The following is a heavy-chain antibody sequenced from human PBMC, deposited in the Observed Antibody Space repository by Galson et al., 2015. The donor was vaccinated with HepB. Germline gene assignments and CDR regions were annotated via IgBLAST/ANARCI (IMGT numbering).Heavy chain of an antibody. CDR3: ARDLGGSGSYSLYYYYYYGMDV. CDR1: GFTFGSYG. CDR2: IWYDGSNK. D-gene: IGHD3-10*01. V-gene: IGHV3-33*08. Sequence: SLRLSCAASGFTFGSYGMHWVRQAPGKGLEWVAVIWYDGSNKYYADSVKGRFTISRDNSKNTLYLQMNSLRAEDTAVYYCARDLGGSGSYSLYYYYYYGMDVWGQGTTVTVSS. J-gene: IGHJ6*02.